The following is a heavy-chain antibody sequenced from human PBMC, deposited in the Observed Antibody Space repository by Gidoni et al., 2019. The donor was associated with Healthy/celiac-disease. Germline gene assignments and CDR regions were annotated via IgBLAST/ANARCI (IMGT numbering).Heavy chain of an antibody. Sequence: EVQLLESGGGLVQPGGSLRLSCAASGFTFSSYAMSWVRQAPGKGLEWVSAISGSGGSTYYADSVKGRFTISRDNSKNTLYLQMNSLRAEDTAVYYCANPHYYSSSWYVFDYWGQGTLVTVSS. CDR3: ANPHYYSSSWYVFDY. D-gene: IGHD6-13*01. CDR2: ISGSGGST. CDR1: GFTFSSYA. J-gene: IGHJ4*02. V-gene: IGHV3-23*01.